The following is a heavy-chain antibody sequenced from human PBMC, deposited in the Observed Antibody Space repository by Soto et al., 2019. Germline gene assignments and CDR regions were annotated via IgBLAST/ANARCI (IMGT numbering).Heavy chain of an antibody. CDR1: GGSISGSYYY. V-gene: IGHV4-39*01. D-gene: IGHD3-10*01. CDR2: VFYTGFT. J-gene: IGHJ4*02. Sequence: PSETLSLTCAVSGGSISGSYYYWAWLRQSPGKGPEWIGSVFYTGFTSYNPSLESRVSVSVDTSKSQFSLKLSAVTAADTAVYYCGKGFYGSGGPDVWGPGTLVTVSS. CDR3: GKGFYGSGGPDV.